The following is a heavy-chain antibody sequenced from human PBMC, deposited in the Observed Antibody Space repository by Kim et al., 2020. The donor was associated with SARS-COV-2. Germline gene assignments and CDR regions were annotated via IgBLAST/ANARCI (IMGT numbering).Heavy chain of an antibody. J-gene: IGHJ4*02. D-gene: IGHD3-3*01. CDR2: ISGSGGST. CDR3: AKADSFGVVNRADY. CDR1: GFTFSSYA. Sequence: GGSLRLSCAASGFTFSSYAMSWVRQAPGKGLEWVSAISGSGGSTYYADSVKGRFTISRDNSKNTLYLQMNSLRAEDTAVYYCAKADSFGVVNRADYWGQGTLVTVAS. V-gene: IGHV3-23*01.